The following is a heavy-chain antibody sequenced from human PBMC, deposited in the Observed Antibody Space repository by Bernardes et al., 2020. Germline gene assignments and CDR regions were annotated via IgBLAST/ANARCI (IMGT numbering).Heavy chain of an antibody. CDR2: IIPIFGTA. D-gene: IGHD2-2*01. J-gene: IGHJ4*02. Sequence: SVKVSCKASGGTFSTFSISWLRQAPGQGLEWMGGIIPIFGTANYAQKFQGRVTITADESTSTAYMELSSLRSEDTAVYYCARGSSDCTTTNCPFDYWGQGTLVTVSS. V-gene: IGHV1-69*13. CDR3: ARGSSDCTTTNCPFDY. CDR1: GGTFSTFS.